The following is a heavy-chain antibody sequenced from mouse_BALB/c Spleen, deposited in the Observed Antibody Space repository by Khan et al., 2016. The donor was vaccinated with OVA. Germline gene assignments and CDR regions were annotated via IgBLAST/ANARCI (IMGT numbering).Heavy chain of an antibody. D-gene: IGHD3-1*01. V-gene: IGHV1-7*01. CDR3: ERRGLRSGFDY. Sequence: QVQLQQSGAELAKPGASVKMSCKASGYTFTNYWILWVKQRPGQGLEWIGYINPSTGYTEYNQNFKDKATLTADKSSSTAYMQLSSLTSEDSAVYSCERRGLRSGFDYWGQGTTLTVSS. CDR2: INPSTGYT. CDR1: GYTFTNYW. J-gene: IGHJ2*01.